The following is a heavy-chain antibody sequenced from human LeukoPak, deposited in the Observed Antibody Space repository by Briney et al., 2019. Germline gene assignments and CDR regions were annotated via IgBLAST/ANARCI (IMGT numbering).Heavy chain of an antibody. CDR3: ARADVDSSSWNYAFDI. J-gene: IGHJ3*02. V-gene: IGHV4-4*07. Sequence: SETLSLTCTVSGGSISSYYWSWIRQPAGKGLEWIGRIYTSGSTNYNPSLKSRVTISVDTSKNQFSLKLSSVTAADTAVYYCARADVDSSSWNYAFDIWGQGTMVTVSS. D-gene: IGHD6-13*01. CDR1: GGSISSYY. CDR2: IYTSGST.